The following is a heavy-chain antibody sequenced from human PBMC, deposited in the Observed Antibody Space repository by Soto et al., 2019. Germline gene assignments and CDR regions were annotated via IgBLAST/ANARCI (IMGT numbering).Heavy chain of an antibody. CDR2: INHSGST. J-gene: IGHJ4*02. CDR1: GGSFSGYY. V-gene: IGHV4-34*01. D-gene: IGHD3-9*01. Sequence: ASETLSLTCAVYGGSFSGYYWSWIRQPPGKGLEWIGEINHSGSTNYNPSLKSRVTISVDTSKNQFSLKLSSVTAADTAVYYCARADYDILTGFRKSFDYWGQGTLVTVSS. CDR3: ARADYDILTGFRKSFDY.